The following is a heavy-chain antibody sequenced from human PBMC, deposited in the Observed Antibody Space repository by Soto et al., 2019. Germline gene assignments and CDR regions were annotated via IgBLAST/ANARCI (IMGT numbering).Heavy chain of an antibody. CDR1: GFTFSSYA. V-gene: IGHV3-23*01. Sequence: EVQLLESGGGLVRPGGSLRLSCAASGFTFSSYAMSWVRQAPGRGLEWVSAISGSGGTTYYADSVKGRFTISRDNSKNTLYLQMNSLRAEDTAVYYCAKDLYGSSTYYFAYWGQGTLVTVSS. CDR3: AKDLYGSSTYYFAY. J-gene: IGHJ4*02. CDR2: ISGSGGTT. D-gene: IGHD4-17*01.